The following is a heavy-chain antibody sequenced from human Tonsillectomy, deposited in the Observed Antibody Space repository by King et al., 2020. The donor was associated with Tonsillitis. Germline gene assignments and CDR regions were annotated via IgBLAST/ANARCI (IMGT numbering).Heavy chain of an antibody. CDR2: IYSGGST. V-gene: IGHV3-53*01. CDR3: ARSPGDSSSWDYYYYYMDV. CDR1: GFTVSSNY. Sequence: EVQLVESGGGLIQPGGSLRLSCAASGFTVSSNYMSWVRQAPGKGLEWVSVIYSGGSTYYADSVKGRFTISRDNSKSTLYLQMNSLRAEDTAVYYCARSPGDSSSWDYYYYYMDVWGKGTTVTVSS. J-gene: IGHJ6*03. D-gene: IGHD6-13*01.